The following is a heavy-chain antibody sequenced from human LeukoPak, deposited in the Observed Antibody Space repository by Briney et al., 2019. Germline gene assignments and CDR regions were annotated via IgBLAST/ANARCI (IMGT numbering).Heavy chain of an antibody. CDR3: ARAWSRVDPFDM. CDR1: GFTFSDYY. CDR2: ITSSGTTI. J-gene: IGHJ3*02. V-gene: IGHV3-11*04. Sequence: PGGSLRLSCAASGFTFSDYYMSWIRQAPGKGLEWVSYITSSGTTIYQADSVKGRFTISRDNANNSLYLQMNSLRAEDTAVYYCARAWSRVDPFDMWGQGTMVTVSS. D-gene: IGHD2-8*02.